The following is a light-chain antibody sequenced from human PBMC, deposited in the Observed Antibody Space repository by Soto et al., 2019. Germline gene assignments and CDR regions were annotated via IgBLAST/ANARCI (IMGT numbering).Light chain of an antibody. V-gene: IGLV2-23*01. CDR3: SSSAGSSTVV. Sequence: QSALTQPASVSGSPGQSITISCTGTISNVGNYKFVSWYQQHPGKAPKLIVYEGSKRPSGVSNRFSGSKSGNTASLTVSGLQAEDEADYYCSSSAGSSTVVFGGGTQLTVL. CDR2: EGS. J-gene: IGLJ2*01. CDR1: ISNVGNYKF.